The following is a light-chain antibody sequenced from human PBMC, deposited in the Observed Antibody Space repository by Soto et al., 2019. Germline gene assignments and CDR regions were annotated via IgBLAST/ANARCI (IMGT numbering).Light chain of an antibody. CDR1: RSVSSNY. Sequence: IVIAQSASALSVSPGETATLSCRASRSVSSNYLAWYQQRPGQAPRLLINRASNRATGIPDRFTGSGSGTDFTLTINRLEPADFAVYYCQHYGSSPRTFGQGTKVDIK. J-gene: IGKJ1*01. CDR2: RAS. CDR3: QHYGSSPRT. V-gene: IGKV3-20*01.